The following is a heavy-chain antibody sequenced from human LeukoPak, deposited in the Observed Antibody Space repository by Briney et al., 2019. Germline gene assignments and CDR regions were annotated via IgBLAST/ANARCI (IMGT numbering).Heavy chain of an antibody. V-gene: IGHV3-30-3*01. Sequence: PGRSLRLSCAASGFTFSSYAMHWVRQAPGKGLEWVAVISYDGSNKYYADSVKGRFTISRDNAKNSLYLQMNSLRAEDTAVYYCARGALGFYGMDVWGQGTTVTVSS. CDR1: GFTFSSYA. CDR2: ISYDGSNK. CDR3: ARGALGFYGMDV. D-gene: IGHD3-10*01. J-gene: IGHJ6*02.